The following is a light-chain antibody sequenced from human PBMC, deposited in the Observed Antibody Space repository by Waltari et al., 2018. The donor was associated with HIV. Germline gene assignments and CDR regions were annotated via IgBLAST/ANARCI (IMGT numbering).Light chain of an antibody. Sequence: DIMLTQSPATLSLSPGEGATLSCRASQSVGSYLAWYQHKPGQAPRLLIYDASNRATGIPARFSGGGSGTDFTLTISSLEPDDFARYYCQQRRSWPITFGQGTRIEIK. CDR3: QQRRSWPIT. CDR1: QSVGSY. CDR2: DAS. J-gene: IGKJ5*01. V-gene: IGKV3-11*01.